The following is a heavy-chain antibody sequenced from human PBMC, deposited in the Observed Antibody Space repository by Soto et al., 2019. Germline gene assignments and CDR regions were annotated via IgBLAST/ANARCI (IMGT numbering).Heavy chain of an antibody. J-gene: IGHJ4*02. V-gene: IGHV1-69*01. CDR1: GGTFSSYA. CDR3: ARENSGCGGDCYYFDY. CDR2: IIPIFGTA. Sequence: QVPLVQSGAEVKKPGSSVKVSCKASGGTFSSYAISWVRQAPGQGLEWMGGIIPIFGTANYAQKFQGRVTITADESTSTAYMELSSLRSEDTAVYYCARENSGCGGDCYYFDYWGQGTLVTVSS. D-gene: IGHD2-21*02.